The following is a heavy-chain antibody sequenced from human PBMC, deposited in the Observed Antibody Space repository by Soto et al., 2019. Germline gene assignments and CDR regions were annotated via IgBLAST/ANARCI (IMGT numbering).Heavy chain of an antibody. CDR2: ISAYNGNT. J-gene: IGHJ6*03. D-gene: IGHD1-26*01. V-gene: IGHV1-18*01. CDR3: ARAHTNHPGYYYYYYYYMDV. Sequence: GASVKVSCKASGYTFTSYGISWVRQAPGQGLEWMRWISAYNGNTNYAQKLQGRVTMTTDTSTSTAYMEMRSLRSDDTAVYYCARAHTNHPGYYYYYYYYMDVWGKGTTVTVSS. CDR1: GYTFTSYG.